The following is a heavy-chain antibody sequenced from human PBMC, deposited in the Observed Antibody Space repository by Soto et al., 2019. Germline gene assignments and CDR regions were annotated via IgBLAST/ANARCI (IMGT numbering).Heavy chain of an antibody. CDR3: AKEYDFLEWPPYYYYGMDV. CDR2: IRGSGGST. D-gene: IGHD3-3*01. V-gene: IGHV3-23*01. Sequence: GGSLRLSCAASGFTFSSYAMSWVRQAPGKGLEWVSAIRGSGGSTYYADSVKGRFTISRDNSKNTLYLQMNSLRAEDTAVYYSAKEYDFLEWPPYYYYGMDVWGQGTTVTVSS. J-gene: IGHJ6*02. CDR1: GFTFSSYA.